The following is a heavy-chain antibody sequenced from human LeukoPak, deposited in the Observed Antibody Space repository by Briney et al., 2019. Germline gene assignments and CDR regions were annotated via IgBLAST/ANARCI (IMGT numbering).Heavy chain of an antibody. Sequence: ASVKVSCKASVYTFTSYGISWVRQAPGQGLEWMGWISAYNGNTNYAQKLQGRVTMTTDTSTSTAYMELRSLRSDDTAVYYCARDYYYDSSGYTFDYWGQGTLVTVSS. CDR1: VYTFTSYG. V-gene: IGHV1-18*01. D-gene: IGHD3-22*01. CDR2: ISAYNGNT. J-gene: IGHJ4*02. CDR3: ARDYYYDSSGYTFDY.